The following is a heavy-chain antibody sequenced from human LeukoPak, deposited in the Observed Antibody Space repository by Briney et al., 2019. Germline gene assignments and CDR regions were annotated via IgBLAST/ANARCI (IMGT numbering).Heavy chain of an antibody. J-gene: IGHJ6*03. Sequence: GASVKVSCKASGGIFSSYTFSWVRQAPGQGLEWMGGIIPIFGTTNYAQKFQGRVTITADKSTSTAYMELSSLRSEDTAVYYCARLGSIAVAGTNMDVWGKGTTVTVSS. CDR1: GGIFSSYT. D-gene: IGHD6-19*01. CDR3: ARLGSIAVAGTNMDV. V-gene: IGHV1-69*06. CDR2: IIPIFGTT.